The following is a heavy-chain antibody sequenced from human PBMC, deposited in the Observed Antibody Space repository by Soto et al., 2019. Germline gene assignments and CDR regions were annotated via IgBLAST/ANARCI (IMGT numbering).Heavy chain of an antibody. CDR2: ISAYNGKA. D-gene: IGHD1-1*01. V-gene: IGHV1-18*01. Sequence: ASVKVSCKASGYTFTSYGISWVRQAPGQGLEWMGGISAYNGKANYAQKLQGRVTITADESTSTAYMELSSLRSEDTAVYYCARHPTVTTGDWFDPWGQGTLVTVSS. CDR1: GYTFTSYG. J-gene: IGHJ5*02. CDR3: ARHPTVTTGDWFDP.